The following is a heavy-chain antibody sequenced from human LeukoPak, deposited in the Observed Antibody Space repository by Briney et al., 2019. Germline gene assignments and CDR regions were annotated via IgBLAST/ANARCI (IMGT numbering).Heavy chain of an antibody. CDR3: AKDRQGSTYSSGWYRDY. Sequence: PGGSLRLSCAASGFTFRSYAMSWVRQAPGKGLEWVSAISGSGDSTAYADSVKGRFSISRDNSKNTLYVQMNSLRAEDTAVYYCAKDRQGSTYSSGWYRDYWGQGTLVTVSS. V-gene: IGHV3-23*01. CDR2: ISGSGDST. CDR1: GFTFRSYA. J-gene: IGHJ4*02. D-gene: IGHD6-19*01.